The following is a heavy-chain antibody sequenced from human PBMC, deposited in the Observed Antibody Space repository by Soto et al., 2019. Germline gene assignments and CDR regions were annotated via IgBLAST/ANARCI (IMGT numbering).Heavy chain of an antibody. Sequence: GGSLRLSCAASGFTFSNAWMSWVRQAPGKGLEWVGRIKSKTDGGTTDYAAPVKGRFTISRDDSKNTLYLQMSSLRAEDTAVYYCAKVFYYYDSSGYYYFDYWGQGTLVTVSS. V-gene: IGHV3-15*01. D-gene: IGHD3-22*01. CDR1: GFTFSNAW. CDR3: AKVFYYYDSSGYYYFDY. CDR2: IKSKTDGGTT. J-gene: IGHJ4*02.